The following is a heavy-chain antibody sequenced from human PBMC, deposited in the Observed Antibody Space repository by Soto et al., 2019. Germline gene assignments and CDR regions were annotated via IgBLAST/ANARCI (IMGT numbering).Heavy chain of an antibody. V-gene: IGHV1-18*04. CDR1: GYTFTSYG. CDR2: ISAYNGNT. CDR3: AREFVRRARGDFSAF. Sequence: ASVKVSCTASGYTFTSYGISWVRQAPGQGLEWMGWISAYNGNTNYAQKLQGRVTMTTDTSTSTAYMELRSLRSDDTAVYYCAREFVRRARGDFSAFCGQGPLVTVSS. J-gene: IGHJ4*02. D-gene: IGHD2-21*02.